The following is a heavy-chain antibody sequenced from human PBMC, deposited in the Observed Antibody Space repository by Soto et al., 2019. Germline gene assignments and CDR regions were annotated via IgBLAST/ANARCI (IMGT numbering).Heavy chain of an antibody. V-gene: IGHV4-31*03. CDR3: VRPLRHTAMVSRWLET. CDR1: VSCVISGSDY. J-gene: IGHJ5*02. D-gene: IGHD5-18*01. Sequence: PSETXSLTCTVSVSCVISGSDYLGWVRQRPGKGLEWVGYIYESGYTYYNTSLKSRLTISLDRSNNKFSLGLTSVTAADTAVYYCVRPLRHTAMVSRWLETWGQGTLVKVSS. CDR2: IYESGYT.